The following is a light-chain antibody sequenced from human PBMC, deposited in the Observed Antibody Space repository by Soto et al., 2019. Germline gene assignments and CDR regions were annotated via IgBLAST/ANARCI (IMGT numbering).Light chain of an antibody. CDR2: VAS. V-gene: IGKV1-39*01. CDR3: QQSFSTPWT. CDR1: QSIYNY. J-gene: IGKJ1*01. Sequence: DIQMTQSPSSLSASVGDRVTITCRASQSIYNYLNWYQQKPGKAPKLLIYVASSLQSGVPSRFSGSGSGTEFTLTISCLQPEDFASYHCQQSFSTPWTFGQGTKVEIK.